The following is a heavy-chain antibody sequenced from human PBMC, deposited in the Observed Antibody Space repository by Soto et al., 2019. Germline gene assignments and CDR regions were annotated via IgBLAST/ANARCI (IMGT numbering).Heavy chain of an antibody. Sequence: GASVKVSCKASGYTFSNFYMHWVRQAPGQGLEWMGIINPSGGGTTSAQKFQGRLVMTRDTSTNMFYMNLSRLRYEDTAVYYCARAPQYGSAGYYYSNWGQGTLVTVSS. CDR2: INPSGGGT. J-gene: IGHJ4*02. CDR1: GYTFSNFY. CDR3: ARAPQYGSAGYYYSN. V-gene: IGHV1-46*01. D-gene: IGHD3-10*01.